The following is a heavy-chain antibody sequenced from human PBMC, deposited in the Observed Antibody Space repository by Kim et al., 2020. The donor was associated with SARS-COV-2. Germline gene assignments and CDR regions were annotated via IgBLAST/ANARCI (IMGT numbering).Heavy chain of an antibody. Sequence: GGSLRLSCAASRFTFSDYYMSWIRQAPGKGLEWVSYISGVNDYTRYADSVKGRFTISRDNAKNSLYLQMDSLRAEDTALYYCARVTYGSARHYYFDFWG. CDR1: RFTFSDYY. CDR3: ARVTYGSARHYYFDF. D-gene: IGHD3-10*01. CDR2: ISGVNDYT. V-gene: IGHV3-11*05. J-gene: IGHJ4*01.